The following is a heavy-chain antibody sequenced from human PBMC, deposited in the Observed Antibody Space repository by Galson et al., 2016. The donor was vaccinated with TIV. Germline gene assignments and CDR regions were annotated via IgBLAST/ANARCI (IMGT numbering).Heavy chain of an antibody. D-gene: IGHD3-22*01. V-gene: IGHV1-18*04. CDR2: ISSYNGDT. J-gene: IGHJ6*02. CDR3: ARDRGSMTMILVVDYHYGMDV. Sequence: SVKVSCKASGYTFRNYGFSWVRQAPGQGLEWLGWISSYNGDTNYAHNLRGRLTMTTDSSTATASMELRSLRSDDTAVYFCARDRGSMTMILVVDYHYGMDVWGQGTTGTVSS. CDR1: GYTFRNYG.